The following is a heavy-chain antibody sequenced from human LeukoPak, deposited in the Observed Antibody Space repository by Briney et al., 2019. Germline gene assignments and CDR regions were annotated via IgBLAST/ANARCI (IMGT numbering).Heavy chain of an antibody. Sequence: SGGSLRLSCAASGFTLSSYAMSWVRQAPGKGLAWVANIKQDGSETYYVDSVKGRFTISRDNAKNSLHLQMNSLRAEDTAVYYCARDRGTYYYDTTSHYDASDFWGQGTLVTVSS. CDR1: GFTLSSYA. CDR2: IKQDGSET. D-gene: IGHD3-22*01. V-gene: IGHV3-7*01. J-gene: IGHJ3*01. CDR3: ARDRGTYYYDTTSHYDASDF.